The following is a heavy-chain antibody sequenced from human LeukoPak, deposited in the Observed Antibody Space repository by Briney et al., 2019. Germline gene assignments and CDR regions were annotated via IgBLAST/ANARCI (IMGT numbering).Heavy chain of an antibody. D-gene: IGHD3-22*01. CDR2: IWYDGSNK. Sequence: GGSLRLSCAASGFTFSSYAMSWVRQAPGKGLEWVAVIWYDGSNKYHADSVKGRFTISRDNSKNKLYLQMNSLRAEDTAVYYCVRAAYDSTGYLTLWGQGTLVTVSS. V-gene: IGHV3-33*08. CDR1: GFTFSSYA. CDR3: VRAAYDSTGYLTL. J-gene: IGHJ4*02.